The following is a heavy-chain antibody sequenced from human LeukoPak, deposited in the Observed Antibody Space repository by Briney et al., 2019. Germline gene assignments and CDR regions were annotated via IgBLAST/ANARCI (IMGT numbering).Heavy chain of an antibody. Sequence: EASVKVSCKASGYTFTGYYMHWVRQAPGQGLEWMGWINPNSGGTNYAQKFQGRVTMTRDTSISTAYMELSRLRSDDTAVYYCARDPSIAAGGPSFDPWGQGTLVTVSS. D-gene: IGHD6-13*01. CDR2: INPNSGGT. J-gene: IGHJ5*02. CDR1: GYTFTGYY. V-gene: IGHV1-2*02. CDR3: ARDPSIAAGGPSFDP.